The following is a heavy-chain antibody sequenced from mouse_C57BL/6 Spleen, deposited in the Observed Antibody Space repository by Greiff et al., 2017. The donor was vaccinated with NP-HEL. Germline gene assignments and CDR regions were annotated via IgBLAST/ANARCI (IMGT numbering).Heavy chain of an antibody. J-gene: IGHJ4*01. Sequence: QVQLQQPGAELVMPGASVKLSCKASGYTFTSYWMHWVKQRPGQGLEWIGEIDPSDSYTNYNQKFKGKSTLTVDKSSSTAYMQLSSLTSEDSAVYYCARKENDYDGYAMDYWGQGTSVTVSS. D-gene: IGHD2-4*01. CDR3: ARKENDYDGYAMDY. CDR2: IDPSDSYT. V-gene: IGHV1-69*01. CDR1: GYTFTSYW.